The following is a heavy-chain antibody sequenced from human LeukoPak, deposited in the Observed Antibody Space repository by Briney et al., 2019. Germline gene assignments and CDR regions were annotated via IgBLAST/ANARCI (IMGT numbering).Heavy chain of an antibody. CDR1: GYSFPNYW. Sequence: GESLKISCKGSGYSFPNYWIGWVRQMPGKGLEWMGIIYPGDSDTRYSPSFQGQVTISADKSISTAYLQWSSLKASDTAMYYCARHTYYYDSSGCDDAFDIWGQGTMVTVSS. D-gene: IGHD3-22*01. CDR2: IYPGDSDT. CDR3: ARHTYYYDSSGCDDAFDI. J-gene: IGHJ3*02. V-gene: IGHV5-51*01.